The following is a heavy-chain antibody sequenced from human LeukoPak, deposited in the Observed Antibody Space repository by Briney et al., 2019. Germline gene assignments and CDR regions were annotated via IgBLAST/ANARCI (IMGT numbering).Heavy chain of an antibody. V-gene: IGHV3-23*01. CDR2: ISGSGGST. Sequence: GSLLLSCAASGFPFISYARSWVRQAPGKGLEGVSAISGSGGSTYYADSVTGRFTISRDSSKNTLYLQLNGLRTEDTAVYYCARVRSPRSPTYYMAVWGKRATVAVSS. CDR1: GFPFISYA. D-gene: IGHD2-2*01. CDR3: ARVRSPRSPTYYMAV. J-gene: IGHJ6*03.